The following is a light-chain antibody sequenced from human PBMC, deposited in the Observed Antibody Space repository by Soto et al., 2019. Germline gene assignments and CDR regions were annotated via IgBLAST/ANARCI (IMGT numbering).Light chain of an antibody. CDR1: SSNFGTGHD. J-gene: IGLJ1*01. Sequence: QSVLTQPPSVSGAPGQRVTISCTGSSSNFGTGHDVHWYQHLPGTAPKLPIYGNNNRPSGVPDRFSGSKSGTSASLAITGLQAGDEADYFCQSYDSSLRSYVFGTGTKVTVL. V-gene: IGLV1-40*01. CDR3: QSYDSSLRSYV. CDR2: GNN.